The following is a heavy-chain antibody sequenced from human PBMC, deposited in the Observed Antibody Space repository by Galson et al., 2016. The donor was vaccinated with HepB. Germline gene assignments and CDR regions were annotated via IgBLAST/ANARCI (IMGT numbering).Heavy chain of an antibody. CDR3: ARGDYGGHSAH. CDR2: INGRSTTI. D-gene: IGHD4-23*01. J-gene: IGHJ4*02. Sequence: SLRLSCAASGFTFSSYSMNWVRQAPGRGLEWVSYINGRSTTINYADSVKGRFTISRDNAGNSLTLQMNSLRDEDTGVYYCARGDYGGHSAHWGQGILVTVSS. CDR1: GFTFSSYS. V-gene: IGHV3-48*02.